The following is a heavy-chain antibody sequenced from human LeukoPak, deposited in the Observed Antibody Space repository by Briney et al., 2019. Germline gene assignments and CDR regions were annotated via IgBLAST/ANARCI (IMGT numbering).Heavy chain of an antibody. CDR1: GGSFSGYY. V-gene: IGHV4-34*01. D-gene: IGHD2-15*01. CDR2: INHGGST. J-gene: IGHJ3*02. CDR3: ARESLGYCSGGSCYQGAFDI. Sequence: PSETLSLTCAVYGGSFSGYYWSWIRQPPGKGLEWIGEINHGGSTNYNPSLKSRVTISVDTSKNRFSLKLSSVSAADTAVYYCARESLGYCSGGSCYQGAFDIWGQGTMVTVSS.